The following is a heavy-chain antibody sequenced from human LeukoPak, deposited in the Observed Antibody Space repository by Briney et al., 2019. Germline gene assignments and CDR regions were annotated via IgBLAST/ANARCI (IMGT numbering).Heavy chain of an antibody. CDR1: GFTFGSYW. CDR3: SSSWDYYYYGMDV. V-gene: IGHV3-7*01. D-gene: IGHD6-6*01. J-gene: IGHJ6*02. Sequence: PGGSLRLSCAASGFTFGSYWMSWVRQAPGKGLEWVANIKQDGSEKYYVDSVKGRFTISRDNAKNSLYLQMNSLRAEDTAVYYCSSSWDYYYYGMDVWGQGTTVTVSS. CDR2: IKQDGSEK.